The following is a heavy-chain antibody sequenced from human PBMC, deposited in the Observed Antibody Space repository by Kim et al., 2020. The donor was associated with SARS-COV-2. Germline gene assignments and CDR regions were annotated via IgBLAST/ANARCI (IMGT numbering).Heavy chain of an antibody. V-gene: IGHV1-8*01. CDR3: ARGEV. J-gene: IGHJ4*02. CDR2: NPNSDNT. Sequence: NPNSDNTGYAQKFQGRVTMTRNPSISTAYMELSSLRSEDTAVYYCARGEVWGQGTLVTVSS.